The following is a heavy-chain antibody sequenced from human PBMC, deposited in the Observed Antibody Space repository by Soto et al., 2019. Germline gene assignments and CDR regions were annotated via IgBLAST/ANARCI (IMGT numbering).Heavy chain of an antibody. CDR1: GYTFTSYA. CDR2: IIPVLGNT. CDR3: ARGLTVDDAFDI. Sequence: ASVKVSCKASGYTFTSYAMHWVRQAPGQRLEWMGRIIPVLGNTNYAQKFQGRVTITADKSMSTAYMELSSLRSEDTAVYYCARGLTVDDAFDIWGQGTMVTVSS. D-gene: IGHD4-17*01. J-gene: IGHJ3*02. V-gene: IGHV1-3*01.